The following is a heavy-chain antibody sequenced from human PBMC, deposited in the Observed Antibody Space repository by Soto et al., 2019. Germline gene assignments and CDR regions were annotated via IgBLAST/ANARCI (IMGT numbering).Heavy chain of an antibody. CDR1: GGSISSYY. J-gene: IGHJ6*02. CDR2: IYYSGST. V-gene: IGHV4-59*01. Sequence: SETLSLTCTVSGGSISSYYWTWIRQPPGKGPEWIGYIYYSGSTNYNPSLKSRVTISLDTSRSQFSLKVTSVTAADTAVYYCARTGSNYYYYGIDVWGQGTTVTVSS. CDR3: ARTGSNYYYYGIDV. D-gene: IGHD1-1*01.